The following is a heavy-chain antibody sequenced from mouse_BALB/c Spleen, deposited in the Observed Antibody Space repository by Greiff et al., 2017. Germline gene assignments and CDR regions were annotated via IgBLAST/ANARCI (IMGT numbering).Heavy chain of an antibody. CDR3: ARDYDYDGGD. D-gene: IGHD2-4*01. J-gene: IGHJ3*01. CDR1: GFTFSSYA. Sequence: EVKLVESGGGLVKPGGSLKLSCAASGFTFSSYAMSWVRQTPEKRLEWVASISSGGSTYYPDSVKGRFTISRDNARNILYLQMSSLRSEDTAMYYCARDYDYDGGDWGQGTLVTVSA. V-gene: IGHV5-6-5*01. CDR2: ISSGGST.